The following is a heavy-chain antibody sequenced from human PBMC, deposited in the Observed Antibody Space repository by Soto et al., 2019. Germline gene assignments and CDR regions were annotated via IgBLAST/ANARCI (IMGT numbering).Heavy chain of an antibody. Sequence: NPSETLSLTCAVYGGSFSGYYWSWIRQPPGKGLEWIGEINHSGSANYNPSLKSRVTISVDTSKNQFSLKLSSVTAADTAVYYCARGDPYYDFWSGWFGKHFDICGQGTMVTVSS. V-gene: IGHV4-34*01. CDR2: INHSGSA. D-gene: IGHD3-3*01. CDR3: ARGDPYYDFWSGWFGKHFDI. CDR1: GGSFSGYY. J-gene: IGHJ3*02.